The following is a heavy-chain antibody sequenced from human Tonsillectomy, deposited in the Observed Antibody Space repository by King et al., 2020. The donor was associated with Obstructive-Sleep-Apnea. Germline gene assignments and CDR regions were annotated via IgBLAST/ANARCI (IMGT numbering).Heavy chain of an antibody. CDR1: GFTFSSSG. CDR3: VKLPSQGDPIAADCG. J-gene: IGHJ4*02. V-gene: IGHV3-30*18. CDR2: ISYDGRNK. D-gene: IGHD6-13*01. Sequence: VQLVESGGGVVQPGRSLRLSCSASGFTFSSSGIHWGRQAPCKGLEWGAVISYDGRNKYFADYVKGRFTISRDNSKSTLYLQMNNLRVEDTAVDYCVKLPSQGDPIAADCGWGQGTLVTVSS.